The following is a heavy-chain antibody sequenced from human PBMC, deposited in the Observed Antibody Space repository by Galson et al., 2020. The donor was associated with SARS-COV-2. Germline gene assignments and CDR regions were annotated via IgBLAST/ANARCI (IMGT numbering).Heavy chain of an antibody. Sequence: SETLSLTCSVSAGSFIGSYWSWVRQPPGKRLEWIAEFSHTGTTTYNPPLDSRVTMSVDRTRKQLSLRLTSLTAADTAVYYCARSGRMGSNNLYGVKLFVQYMDVWGEGTTVSVSS. CDR3: ARSGRMGSNNLYGVKLFVQYMDV. CDR1: AGSFIGSY. V-gene: IGHV4-34*01. CDR2: FSHTGTT. J-gene: IGHJ6*01. D-gene: IGHD3-10*01.